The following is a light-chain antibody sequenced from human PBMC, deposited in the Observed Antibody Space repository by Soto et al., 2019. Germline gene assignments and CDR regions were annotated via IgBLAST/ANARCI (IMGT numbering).Light chain of an antibody. CDR1: QYINTR. V-gene: IGKV3-20*01. CDR2: QTS. Sequence: EIVLTQSPATLSSFPGDRFTLSFRASQYINTRLAWYQHRPGQAPRLLIYQTSIRATGIPDRFSGGGSGTDFTLTISRLEPEDFAVYYCQQFSSYPLTFGGGTKVDIK. CDR3: QQFSSYPLT. J-gene: IGKJ4*01.